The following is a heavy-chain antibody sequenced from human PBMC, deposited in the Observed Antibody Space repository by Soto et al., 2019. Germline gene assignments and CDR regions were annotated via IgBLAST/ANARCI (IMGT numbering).Heavy chain of an antibody. Sequence: QVQLVQSGAEVKKPGASVKVSCKASGYTFTSYGISWVRQAPGQGLEWMGWISAYNGNTNYAQKLHGRVTMTTDIPTTTDYTELRSLRADDTAVYYRARSSARLASYDYWGQGTLGTASS. D-gene: IGHD2-2*01. CDR1: GYTFTSYG. V-gene: IGHV1-18*01. CDR2: ISAYNGNT. J-gene: IGHJ4*02. CDR3: ARSSARLASYDY.